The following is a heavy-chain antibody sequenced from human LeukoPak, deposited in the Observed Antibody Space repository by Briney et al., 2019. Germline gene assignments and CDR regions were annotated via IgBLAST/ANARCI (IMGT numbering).Heavy chain of an antibody. V-gene: IGHV4-39*01. CDR2: IYYSGNT. CDR1: GGSISSTTYF. CDR3: ARDYGDFSFDY. J-gene: IGHJ4*02. Sequence: SETLYLTCTVSGGSISSTTYFWAWVRQPPGKGLEWIGNIYYSGNTYYNPSLKSRLTISVHTSKNQFSLKLRSVTAADTAVYYCARDYGDFSFDYWGQGTLFTVSS. D-gene: IGHD4-17*01.